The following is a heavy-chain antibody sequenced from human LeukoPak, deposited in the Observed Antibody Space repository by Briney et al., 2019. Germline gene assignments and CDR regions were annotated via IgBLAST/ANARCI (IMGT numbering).Heavy chain of an antibody. CDR2: INSDGSST. D-gene: IGHD6-6*01. CDR1: GFTFSNAW. J-gene: IGHJ4*02. CDR3: ASLFLCYGCSRSSDAINI. V-gene: IGHV3-74*01. Sequence: GGSLRLSCAASGFTFSNAWMSWVRQAPEKGLVWVSRINSDGSSTTYADSVKGRFTISRDNAKNTLYLQMNSLKAEDTAVYYCASLFLCYGCSRSSDAINIWGQGTLVTVSS.